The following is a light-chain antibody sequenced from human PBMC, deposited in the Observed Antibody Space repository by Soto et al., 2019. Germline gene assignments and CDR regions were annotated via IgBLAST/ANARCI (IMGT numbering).Light chain of an antibody. Sequence: QAVVTQPPSASGTPGQRVTISCSGSRSNIGSHTVNWFQQLPGTAPKLLIYSSTQRPSGVTDRFSGSKSGTSASLAISGLQSEDEADYYCAAWDDSLNGHVFGTGTKLTVL. CDR1: RSNIGSHT. CDR2: SST. J-gene: IGLJ1*01. V-gene: IGLV1-44*01. CDR3: AAWDDSLNGHV.